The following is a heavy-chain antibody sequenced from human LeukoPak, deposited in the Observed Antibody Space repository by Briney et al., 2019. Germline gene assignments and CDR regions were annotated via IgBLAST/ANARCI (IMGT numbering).Heavy chain of an antibody. CDR1: GGTFSSYA. CDR3: AREGPYGDSDAGDY. D-gene: IGHD4-17*01. J-gene: IGHJ4*02. CDR2: IIPILGTA. V-gene: IGHV1-69*13. Sequence: SVKVSCKASGGTFSSYAISWVRQAPGQGLEWMGGIIPILGTANYAQKFQGRVTITADESTSTAYMELSSLRSEDTAVYYCAREGPYGDSDAGDYWGQGTLVTVSS.